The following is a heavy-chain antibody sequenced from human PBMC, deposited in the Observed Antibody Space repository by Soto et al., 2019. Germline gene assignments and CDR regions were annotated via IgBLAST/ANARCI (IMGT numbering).Heavy chain of an antibody. Sequence: LRLSCAASGFTFSDYYMNWIRQAPGKGLEWVSYISSGAITIYYADSVKGRFTISRDNAKNSLYLQMNSLRAEDTAVYYCAGQYSSSSVEFWGQGTLVTVSS. CDR3: AGQYSSSSVEF. V-gene: IGHV3-11*01. J-gene: IGHJ4*02. CDR1: GFTFSDYY. D-gene: IGHD6-6*01. CDR2: ISSGAITI.